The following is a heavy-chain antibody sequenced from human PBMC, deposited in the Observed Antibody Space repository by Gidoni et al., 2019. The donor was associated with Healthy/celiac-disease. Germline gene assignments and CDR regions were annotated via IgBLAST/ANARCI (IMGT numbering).Heavy chain of an antibody. CDR2: ISWNSGSI. D-gene: IGHD6-19*01. V-gene: IGHV3-9*01. CDR3: AKDAYSSGWYYYYYYMDV. CDR1: GFTFDDYA. J-gene: IGHJ6*03. Sequence: EVQLVESGGGLVQPGWSLRLSCAASGFTFDDYAMHWVRQAPGKGLEWVSGISWNSGSIGYADSVKGRFTISRDNAKNSLYLQMNSLRAEDTALYYCAKDAYSSGWYYYYYYMDVWGKGTTVTVSS.